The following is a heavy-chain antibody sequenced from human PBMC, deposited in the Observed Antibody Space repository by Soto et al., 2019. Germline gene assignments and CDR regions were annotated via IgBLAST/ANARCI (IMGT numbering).Heavy chain of an antibody. J-gene: IGHJ3*02. Sequence: QVQLQESGPGLVKPSETLSLTCTVSGGSISSYYWSWIRQPPGKGLEWIGYIYYSGSTNYNPSLKSRVTISADTSNNQFSLRLSSVTAADTAVYYCARRYGGAFDIWGQGTMVTVSS. V-gene: IGHV4-59*08. CDR2: IYYSGST. CDR3: ARRYGGAFDI. CDR1: GGSISSYY. D-gene: IGHD4-17*01.